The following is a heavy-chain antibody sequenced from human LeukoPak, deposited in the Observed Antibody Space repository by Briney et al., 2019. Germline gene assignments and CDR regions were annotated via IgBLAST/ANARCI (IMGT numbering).Heavy chain of an antibody. J-gene: IGHJ4*02. CDR2: ISASDGDT. CDR3: ARLIRAAALIDY. CDR1: VYSVSNYG. V-gene: IGHV1-18*01. D-gene: IGHD6-25*01. Sequence: ASVKVSCKASVYSVSNYGVTWGRQAPGQGLEWMGWISASDGDTDYVQKFQGRLTLTTDTSPRTAYMDLRRLRPDDPAVYYCARLIRAAALIDYWGQGTLVTVSS.